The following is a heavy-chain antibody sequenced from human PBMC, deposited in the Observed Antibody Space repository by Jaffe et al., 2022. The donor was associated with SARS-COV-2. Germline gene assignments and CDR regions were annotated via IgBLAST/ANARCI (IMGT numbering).Heavy chain of an antibody. D-gene: IGHD3-9*01. Sequence: QVQLQESGPGLVRTSETLSLTCSVSGGSISNYYWSWIRQPPGKGLEWIGHISDSGSTNYNPSLKSRVTISLDTSKNQFSLRLRSVTTADTAVYYCARAAQTFGLVRWYFDLWGRGTLVTVSS. J-gene: IGHJ2*01. CDR3: ARAAQTFGLVRWYFDL. CDR2: ISDSGST. CDR1: GGSISNYY. V-gene: IGHV4-59*01.